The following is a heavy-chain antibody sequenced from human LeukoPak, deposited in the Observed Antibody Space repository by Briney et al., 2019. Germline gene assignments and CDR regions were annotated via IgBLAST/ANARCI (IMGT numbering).Heavy chain of an antibody. D-gene: IGHD2-21*01. CDR1: GFTFSNSA. CDR2: IRKSGDAT. J-gene: IGHJ3*02. Sequence: GGSLRLSCAASGFTFSNSAMSWRRQGPGKGLEWVSGIRKSGDATYYAASVKGQFTIARDNFKNTLYLQMNSLRAEDTALYHCSILKGEDGIRDSYDIWGQGTMVTVSS. V-gene: IGHV3-23*01. CDR3: SILKGEDGIRDSYDI.